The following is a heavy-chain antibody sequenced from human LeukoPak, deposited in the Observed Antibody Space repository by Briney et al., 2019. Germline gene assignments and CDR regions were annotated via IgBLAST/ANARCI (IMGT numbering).Heavy chain of an antibody. CDR3: ARVRVDIVVVPAAIDY. Sequence: GSLRLSCAASGFTFSSYSMNWVRQAPGKGLEWVSSISSSSSYIYYADSVKGRFTISRDNAKNSLYLQMNSLRAEDTAVYYCARVRVDIVVVPAAIDYWGQGTLVTVSS. D-gene: IGHD2-2*01. J-gene: IGHJ4*02. CDR1: GFTFSSYS. CDR2: ISSSSSYI. V-gene: IGHV3-21*01.